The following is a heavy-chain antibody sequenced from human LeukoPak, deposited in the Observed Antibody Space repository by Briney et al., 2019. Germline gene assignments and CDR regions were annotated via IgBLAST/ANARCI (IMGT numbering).Heavy chain of an antibody. CDR1: GGSISSSTYY. CDR3: ARRGRHSQFDY. Sequence: PSETLSLTCTVSGGSISSSTYYWGWVRQPPGKGLEWIGSIYYSGTTYYNLSLKSRVTISVDTSKNQFSLKLSSVTAADTAVYYCARRGRHSQFDYWGQGTLVTVSS. V-gene: IGHV4-39*01. D-gene: IGHD2-15*01. CDR2: IYYSGTT. J-gene: IGHJ4*02.